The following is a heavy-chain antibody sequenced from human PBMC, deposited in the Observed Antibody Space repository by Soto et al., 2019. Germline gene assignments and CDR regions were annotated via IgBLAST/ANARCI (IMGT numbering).Heavy chain of an antibody. V-gene: IGHV4-30-2*01. CDR2: ILHTGGT. CDR1: GGSISGGGFS. J-gene: IGHJ4*02. Sequence: SETLSLTCAVSGGSISGGGFSWSWIRQPPGKGPEWIGYILHTGGTQYNPSLKSRVSMSVDKSKNQFSLHLTSVTAADTAVYYCARLQFGEGFDYWGQGALVTVPS. CDR3: ARLQFGEGFDY. D-gene: IGHD3-10*01.